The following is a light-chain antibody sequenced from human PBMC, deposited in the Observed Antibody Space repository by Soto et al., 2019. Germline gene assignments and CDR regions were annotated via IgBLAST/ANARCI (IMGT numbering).Light chain of an antibody. J-gene: IGKJ5*01. CDR1: QSLNND. Sequence: DIPMTQSPSTLSASVGDRVTITCRAGQSLNNDLAWYQQKPGKAPNLLIYDASTLERGVPSRFSGTGSGTEFTLAISSLQPDDFATYYCQQYHRSSVTFGQGTRLEIK. CDR3: QQYHRSSVT. CDR2: DAS. V-gene: IGKV1-5*01.